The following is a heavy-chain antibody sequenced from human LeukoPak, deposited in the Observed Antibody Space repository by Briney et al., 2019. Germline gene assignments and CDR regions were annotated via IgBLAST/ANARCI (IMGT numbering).Heavy chain of an antibody. J-gene: IGHJ5*02. V-gene: IGHV1-69*05. CDR3: ARDVHGDYGSGWFDL. Sequence: SVKVSCKTSGGTFNNSAISWVRQAPGQGLEWVGGIMPLFGTAGYAQKFQRRFTITKDESTRTVYLELTSLTSDDTAVYYCARDVHGDYGSGWFDLWGQGTLVSVSS. D-gene: IGHD4-17*01. CDR2: IMPLFGTA. CDR1: GGTFNNSA.